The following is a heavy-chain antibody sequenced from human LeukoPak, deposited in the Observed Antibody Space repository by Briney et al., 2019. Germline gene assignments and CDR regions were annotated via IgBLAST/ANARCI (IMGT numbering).Heavy chain of an antibody. J-gene: IGHJ6*02. CDR2: INHSGST. V-gene: IGHV4-34*01. D-gene: IGHD3-10*01. CDR1: GGSFSGYY. CDR3: ARVRGITMVRGVITYYYYYGMDV. Sequence: SETLSLTCAVYGGSFSGYYWSWIRQPPGKGLEWIGEINHSGSTNYNPSLKSRVTISVDTSKNQFSLKLSSVTAADTAVYCCARVRGITMVRGVITYYYYYGMDVWGQGTTVTVSS.